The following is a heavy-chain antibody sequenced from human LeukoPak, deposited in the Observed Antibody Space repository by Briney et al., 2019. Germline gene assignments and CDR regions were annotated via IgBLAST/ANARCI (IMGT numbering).Heavy chain of an antibody. Sequence: GESLKISCKGSGYSFTSYWIGWVRQMPGKGXXXXXXXXXXDSDTRYSPSFQGQVIISADKSISTAYLQWSSLKASDTAMYYCARSLRYDILTGYDYYYGMDVWGKGTTVTVSS. CDR3: ARSLRYDILTGYDYYYGMDV. J-gene: IGHJ6*04. V-gene: IGHV5-51*01. D-gene: IGHD3-9*01. CDR1: GYSFTSYW. CDR2: XXXXDSDT.